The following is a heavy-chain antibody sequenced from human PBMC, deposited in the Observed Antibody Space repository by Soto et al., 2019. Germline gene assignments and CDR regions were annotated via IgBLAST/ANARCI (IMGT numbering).Heavy chain of an antibody. D-gene: IGHD6-19*01. CDR1: VFSLSTSGVG. CDR2: IYWDDDK. Sequence: QITVKESGTTLVKPTQTLTLTCTFSVFSLSTSGVGVGCIRQPPGKALEWLALIYWDDDKRYSPSLKSRLTITKDTPKKQVDLTMTNMDPVDTATYYCEQRPVAGGWHDYWGQGTLVTVPS. V-gene: IGHV2-5*02. CDR3: EQRPVAGGWHDY. J-gene: IGHJ4*02.